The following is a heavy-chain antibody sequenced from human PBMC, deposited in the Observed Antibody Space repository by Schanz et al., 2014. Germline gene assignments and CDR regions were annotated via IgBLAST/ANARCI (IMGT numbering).Heavy chain of an antibody. V-gene: IGHV1-46*03. J-gene: IGHJ4*02. CDR3: ARDGEAAAGCDY. D-gene: IGHD6-13*01. Sequence: QVQLVQSGAEVKKPGASVKVSCEASGYTFTSYYMHWVRQAPGQGLEWMGIINPSGGSTSYAQKFQGRVTMTRDTSTSTVYMELSSLRSDDTAMYYCARDGEAAAGCDYWGQGTLVTVSS. CDR2: INPSGGST. CDR1: GYTFTSYY.